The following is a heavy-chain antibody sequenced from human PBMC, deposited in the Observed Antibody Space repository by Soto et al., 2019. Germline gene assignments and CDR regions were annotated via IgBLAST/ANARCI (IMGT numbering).Heavy chain of an antibody. V-gene: IGHV4-34*01. D-gene: IGHD3-10*01. CDR1: GGSFSCYY. CDR2: INHSGST. Sequence: QVQLQQWGAGLLKPSETLSLTCAVYGGSFSCYYWSWIRQPPGKGLEWIGEINHSGSTNYNPSLKSRVTISVDTSKNQFSLKMSSVTAADTAVYYCARVHGSVSNKPFDPWSHGTLVTVSS. J-gene: IGHJ5*02. CDR3: ARVHGSVSNKPFDP.